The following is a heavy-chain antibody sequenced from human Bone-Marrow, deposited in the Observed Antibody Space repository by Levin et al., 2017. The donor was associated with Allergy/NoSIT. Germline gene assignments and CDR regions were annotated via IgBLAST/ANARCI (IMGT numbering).Heavy chain of an antibody. CDR1: GFTFSNAW. CDR2: IKSKTDGGTT. CDR3: ATDPPMYYFDY. V-gene: IGHV3-15*01. J-gene: IGHJ4*02. Sequence: PGGSLRLSCAASGFTFSNAWMSWVRQAPGKGLEWVGRIKSKTDGGTTDYAAPVKGRFTISRDDSKNTLYLQMNSLKTEDTAVYYCATDPPMYYFDYWGQGTLVTVSS.